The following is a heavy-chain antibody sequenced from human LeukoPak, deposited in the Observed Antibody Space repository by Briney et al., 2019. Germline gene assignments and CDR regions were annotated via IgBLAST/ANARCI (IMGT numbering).Heavy chain of an antibody. CDR3: ASGEMATIIIAEYLQH. CDR1: GYSFTSYW. V-gene: IGHV5-51*01. D-gene: IGHD5-24*01. Sequence: GESLKISCKGSGYSFTSYWIGWVRQMPGKGLEWMGIIYPGDSDTRYSPSFQGQVTFSADKSISTAYLQWSSLKASDTAMYYCASGEMATIIIAEYLQHWGQGTLVTVSS. CDR2: IYPGDSDT. J-gene: IGHJ1*01.